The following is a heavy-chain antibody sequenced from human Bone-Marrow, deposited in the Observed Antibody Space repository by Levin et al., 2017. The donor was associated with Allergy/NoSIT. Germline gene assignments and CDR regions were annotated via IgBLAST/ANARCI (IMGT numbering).Heavy chain of an antibody. CDR2: INWNSGDT. J-gene: IGHJ3*01. CDR3: ATLGWGDAYNSAFDF. CDR1: GFSFDDYA. D-gene: IGHD5-24*01. Sequence: GGSLRLSCVASGFSFDDYAMHWVRQGPGKGLEWVSGINWNSGDTVYADSVKGRFTISRDNAKNSLFLQMNSLRPDDTALYYCATLGWGDAYNSAFDFWGQGTMVTVSS. V-gene: IGHV3-9*01.